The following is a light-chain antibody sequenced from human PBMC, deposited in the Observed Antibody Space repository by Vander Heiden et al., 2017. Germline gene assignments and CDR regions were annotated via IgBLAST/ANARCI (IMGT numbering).Light chain of an antibody. Sequence: EILLTQSPGTLSVSPGESATLSCRASQSVNNNYLAWYQQKPGQAPRVLIYGASSRATGIPVRFSGSGSGTDFTLTISRLEPEDFAVYSCQQYGSSPFTFGQGTKLEIK. CDR3: QQYGSSPFT. V-gene: IGKV3-20*01. J-gene: IGKJ2*01. CDR1: QSVNNNY. CDR2: GAS.